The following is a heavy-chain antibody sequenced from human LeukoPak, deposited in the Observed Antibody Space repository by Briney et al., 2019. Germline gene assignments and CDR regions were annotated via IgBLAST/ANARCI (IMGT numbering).Heavy chain of an antibody. Sequence: PSETLSLTCAVYGGSFSGYYRSWIRQPPGKGLEWIGEINHSGSTNYNPSLKSRVTISVDTSKNQFSLKLSSVTAADTAVYYCARGRDSSSWVSRLYYFDYWGQGTLVTVSS. J-gene: IGHJ4*02. D-gene: IGHD6-13*01. CDR1: GGSFSGYY. CDR2: INHSGST. V-gene: IGHV4-34*01. CDR3: ARGRDSSSWVSRLYYFDY.